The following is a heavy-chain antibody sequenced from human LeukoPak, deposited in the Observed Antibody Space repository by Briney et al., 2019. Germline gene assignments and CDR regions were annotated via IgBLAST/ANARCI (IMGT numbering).Heavy chain of an antibody. V-gene: IGHV3-23*01. J-gene: IGHJ6*03. CDR1: GFTFSSYA. D-gene: IGHD1-26*01. CDR3: ARDPYSGSYGNYYYYFMDV. CDR2: ISGSGGST. Sequence: GGSLRLSCAASGFTFSSYAMSWVRQAPGKGLEWVSAISGSGGSTYYADSVKGRFTISRDNAKNSLFLQMNSLRAEDTAVYYCARDPYSGSYGNYYYYFMDVWGKGTAVTISS.